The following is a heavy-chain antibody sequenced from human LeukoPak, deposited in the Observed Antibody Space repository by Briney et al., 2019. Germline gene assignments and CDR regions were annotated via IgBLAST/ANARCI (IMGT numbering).Heavy chain of an antibody. CDR2: ISYDGSNK. CDR1: GFTFSSYG. CDR3: ATSYYYDSSGSQPLDY. J-gene: IGHJ4*02. D-gene: IGHD3-22*01. Sequence: PGGSLRLSCAASGFTFSSYGMHWVRQAPGKGLEWVAVISYDGSNKYYADSVKGRFTISRDNSKNTLYLQMNSLRAEDTAVYYCATSYYYDSSGSQPLDYWGQGTLVTVSS. V-gene: IGHV3-30*03.